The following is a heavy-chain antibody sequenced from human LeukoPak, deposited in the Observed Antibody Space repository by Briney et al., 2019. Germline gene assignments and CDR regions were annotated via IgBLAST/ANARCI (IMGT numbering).Heavy chain of an antibody. D-gene: IGHD3-10*01. Sequence: GGSLRLSCAASGFTLSSYWMHWVRQAPGKRLEYVSAMSVITGRTFYADSVEGRFTISRDNSGNTLYLQMTSLRPEDTAVYYCVKPARGSGIQYGFDSWGQGTLVTVSS. CDR3: VKPARGSGIQYGFDS. CDR2: MSVITGRT. J-gene: IGHJ4*02. V-gene: IGHV3-64D*06. CDR1: GFTLSSYW.